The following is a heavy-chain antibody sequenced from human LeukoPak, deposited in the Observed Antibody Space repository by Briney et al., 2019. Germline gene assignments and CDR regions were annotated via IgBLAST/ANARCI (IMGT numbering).Heavy chain of an antibody. CDR2: IKQDESEK. J-gene: IGHJ4*02. CDR1: GFTFSSYW. CDR3: AVDLGSLRYFDWLYY. V-gene: IGHV3-7*01. D-gene: IGHD3-9*01. Sequence: GGSLRLSCVASGFTFSSYWMSWVRQAPGKGLEWVANIKQDESEKYYVDSVKGRFTISRDNAKNSLYLQMNSLRAEDTAVYYCAVDLGSLRYFDWLYYWGQGTLVTVSS.